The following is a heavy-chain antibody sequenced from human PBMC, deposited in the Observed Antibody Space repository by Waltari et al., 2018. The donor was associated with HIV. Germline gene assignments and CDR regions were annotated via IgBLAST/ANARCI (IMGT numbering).Heavy chain of an antibody. J-gene: IGHJ3*02. V-gene: IGHV3-33*04. CDR1: GFSFSIYA. CDR3: ARGRGRAFDI. Sequence: QVQLVESGGGVVQPGRSLRLSCAASGFSFSIYAMHWVRQAPGKGLEWVAVIWFESTNKYYVDSVKGRFTVSRDNSENKVYLQMNSLRADDTAVYYCARGRGRAFDIWGQGTMVIVSS. CDR2: IWFESTNK. D-gene: IGHD3-10*01.